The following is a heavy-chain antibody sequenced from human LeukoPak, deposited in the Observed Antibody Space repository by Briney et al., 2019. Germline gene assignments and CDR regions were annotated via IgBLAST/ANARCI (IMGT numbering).Heavy chain of an antibody. Sequence: PSETLSLTCTVSGASISSYYWSWIRQPAGKGLEWIGRTYTSGSINYNPSLKSRVTMSVDTSKNQFSLKLSSVTAADTAVYYCARVGCYDSEGWFDPWGQGTLVTVSS. J-gene: IGHJ5*02. CDR1: GASISSYY. CDR3: ARVGCYDSEGWFDP. CDR2: TYTSGSI. V-gene: IGHV4-4*07. D-gene: IGHD5-12*01.